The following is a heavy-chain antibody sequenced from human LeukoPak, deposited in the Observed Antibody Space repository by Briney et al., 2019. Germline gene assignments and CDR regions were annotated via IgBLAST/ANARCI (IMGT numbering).Heavy chain of an antibody. D-gene: IGHD6-13*01. Sequence: GGSLRLSCAASGFTFDDYAMHWVRQAPGKGLEWVSGISWNSGSIGYADSVKGRFTISRDNAKNSLYLQMNSLRAEDTALYYCAKGAAAGTPGYLDYWGQGTLVTVSS. V-gene: IGHV3-9*01. CDR2: ISWNSGSI. CDR3: AKGAAAGTPGYLDY. J-gene: IGHJ4*02. CDR1: GFTFDDYA.